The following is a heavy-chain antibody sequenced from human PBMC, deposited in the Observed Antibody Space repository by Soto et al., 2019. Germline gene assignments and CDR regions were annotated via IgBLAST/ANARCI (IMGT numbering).Heavy chain of an antibody. Sequence: QVQLQESGPGLVMPSETLSLTCTVSGDSISGSPYFWGWIRQPPGKRLEWIGSIFYDGYTLYTPSLKSRVTISVDTSKNLFSLKLTSVAAADTAIYFCARLQAAVPHYWGQGILVTVSS. J-gene: IGHJ4*02. CDR2: IFYDGYT. CDR1: GDSISGSPYF. CDR3: ARLQAAVPHY. V-gene: IGHV4-39*01. D-gene: IGHD6-13*01.